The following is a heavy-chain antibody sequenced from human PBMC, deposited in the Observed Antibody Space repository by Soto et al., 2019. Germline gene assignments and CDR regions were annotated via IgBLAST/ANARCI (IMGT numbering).Heavy chain of an antibody. J-gene: IGHJ4*02. D-gene: IGHD3-16*02. Sequence: PGGSLRLSCAASGFTFSSYWMSWVRQAPGKGLEWVANIKQDGSEKYYVDSVKGRFTISRDNAKNSLYLQMNSLRAEDTAVYYCARGDYDYIWGSYRYGGNFDYWGQGTLVTVSS. V-gene: IGHV3-7*01. CDR3: ARGDYDYIWGSYRYGGNFDY. CDR1: GFTFSSYW. CDR2: IKQDGSEK.